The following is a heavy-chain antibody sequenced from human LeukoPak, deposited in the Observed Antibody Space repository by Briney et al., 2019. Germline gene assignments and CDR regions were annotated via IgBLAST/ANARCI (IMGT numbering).Heavy chain of an antibody. CDR2: IYYSGST. V-gene: IGHV4-61*01. D-gene: IGHD7-27*01. CDR3: ASRKLGNDY. CDR1: GGSISSGSYY. J-gene: IGHJ4*02. Sequence: SQTLSLTCTVSGGSISSGSYYWTWIRQPPGKGLEWIGYIYYSGSTKYNPSLKSRVTISIDTSKNQFSLKLSSVTAADTAVYHCASRKLGNDYWGQGTLVTVSS.